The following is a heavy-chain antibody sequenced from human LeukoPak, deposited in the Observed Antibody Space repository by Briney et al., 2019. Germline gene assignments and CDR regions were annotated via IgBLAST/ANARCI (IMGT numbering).Heavy chain of an antibody. CDR1: GFTFSNAW. D-gene: IGHD3-22*01. Sequence: GSLRLSCAASGFTFSNAWMSWIRQPPGKGLEWIGYIYYSGSTNYNPSLKSRVTLSVDTSKNELSLQLNSVTAADTAVYFCARGVGYDDTLGSYYGFFDYWGQGTLVAVSS. J-gene: IGHJ4*02. V-gene: IGHV4-59*08. CDR2: IYYSGST. CDR3: ARGVGYDDTLGSYYGFFDY.